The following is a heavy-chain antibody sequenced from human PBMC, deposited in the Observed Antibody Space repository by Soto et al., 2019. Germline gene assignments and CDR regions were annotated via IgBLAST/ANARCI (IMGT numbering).Heavy chain of an antibody. Sequence: PSETLSLTCTVSGGSISSSSYYWGWIRQPPGKGLEWIGSIYYSGSTYYNPSLKSRVTISVDTSKNQFSLKLSSVTAADTAVYYCARHGFNWNSNWFDPWGQGTLVTVSS. V-gene: IGHV4-39*01. CDR2: IYYSGST. D-gene: IGHD1-7*01. CDR3: ARHGFNWNSNWFDP. J-gene: IGHJ5*02. CDR1: GGSISSSSYY.